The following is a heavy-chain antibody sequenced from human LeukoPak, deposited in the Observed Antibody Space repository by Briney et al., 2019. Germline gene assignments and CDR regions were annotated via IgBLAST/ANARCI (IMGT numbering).Heavy chain of an antibody. D-gene: IGHD3-10*01. Sequence: GGSLRLSCAASGFTFSSYAMSWVRQAPGKGLEWVSAISGSGGSTYYADSVKGRFTISRDNSKNTLYPQMKSLRAEDTAVYYWAKDQRGYMVRGVILLFDYWGHETLVTIAS. CDR2: ISGSGGST. CDR3: AKDQRGYMVRGVILLFDY. V-gene: IGHV3-23*01. J-gene: IGHJ4*01. CDR1: GFTFSSYA.